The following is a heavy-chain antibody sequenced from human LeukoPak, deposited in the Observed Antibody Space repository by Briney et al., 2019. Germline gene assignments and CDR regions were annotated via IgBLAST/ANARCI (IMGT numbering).Heavy chain of an antibody. J-gene: IGHJ4*02. V-gene: IGHV3-66*01. CDR3: ARAAMGMTTSPFDY. D-gene: IGHD3-22*01. CDR1: GFTFSSYG. CDR2: IYSGGST. Sequence: QPGRSLRLSCAASGFTFSSYGMHWVRQAPGKGLEWVSVIYSGGSTYYADSVKGRFTISRDNSKNTLYLQMNSLRAEDTAVYYCARAAMGMTTSPFDYWGQGTLVTVSS.